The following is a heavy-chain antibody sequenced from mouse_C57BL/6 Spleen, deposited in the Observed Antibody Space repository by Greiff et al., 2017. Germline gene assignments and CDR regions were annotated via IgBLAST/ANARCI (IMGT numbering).Heavy chain of an antibody. V-gene: IGHV1-69*01. CDR3: ARGKGWFAD. Sequence: QVQLQQPGAELVMPGASVKLSCKASGYTFTSYWMHWVKQRPGQGLEWIGEIDPSDSYTNYNQKFKGKSTLTVDKSSSTAYMQLSSLTSEDSAVYYCARGKGWFADWGQGTLVTVSA. D-gene: IGHD1-3*01. CDR1: GYTFTSYW. CDR2: IDPSDSYT. J-gene: IGHJ3*01.